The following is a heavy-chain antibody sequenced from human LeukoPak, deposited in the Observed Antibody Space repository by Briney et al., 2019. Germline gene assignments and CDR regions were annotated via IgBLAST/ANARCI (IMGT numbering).Heavy chain of an antibody. Sequence: ASVKVSCKASGGTFSSYAISWVRQAPGQGLEWMGWISAYNGNTNYPQKLQGRGSMTTDTSTSTAYMEPRSLRSDDTAVYYCARSPDCSSTSCPHWFDPWGQGTLVTVSS. CDR1: GGTFSSYA. J-gene: IGHJ5*02. V-gene: IGHV1-18*01. CDR3: ARSPDCSSTSCPHWFDP. CDR2: ISAYNGNT. D-gene: IGHD2-2*01.